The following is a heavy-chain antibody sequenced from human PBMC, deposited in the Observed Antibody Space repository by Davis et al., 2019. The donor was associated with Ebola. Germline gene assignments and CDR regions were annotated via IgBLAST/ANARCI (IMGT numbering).Heavy chain of an antibody. CDR3: SRGAYGSRSSSWFDP. CDR2: IYYSGST. Sequence: SETLSLTCTVSGGSISSSSYYWGWIRQPPGKGLEWIGSIYYSGSTYYNPSLKSRVTMSVDTSKKQFSLKLSSVTAADTAVYYCSRGAYGSRSSSWFDPWGQGTLVTVSS. D-gene: IGHD3-10*01. J-gene: IGHJ5*02. CDR1: GGSISSSSYY. V-gene: IGHV4-39*07.